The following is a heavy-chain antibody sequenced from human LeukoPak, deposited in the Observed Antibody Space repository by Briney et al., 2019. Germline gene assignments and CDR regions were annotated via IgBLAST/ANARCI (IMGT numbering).Heavy chain of an antibody. CDR3: ARGGGYASPIDY. Sequence: QPSETLSLTCTLSGGSISTYYWSWIRQPPGKGLEWIGYIYHSGSTNYNPSLKSRVTISVDTSKNQFSLKPSSVTAADTAVYYCARGGGYASPIDYWGQGALVTVSS. V-gene: IGHV4-59*01. J-gene: IGHJ4*02. D-gene: IGHD5-12*01. CDR2: IYHSGST. CDR1: GGSISTYY.